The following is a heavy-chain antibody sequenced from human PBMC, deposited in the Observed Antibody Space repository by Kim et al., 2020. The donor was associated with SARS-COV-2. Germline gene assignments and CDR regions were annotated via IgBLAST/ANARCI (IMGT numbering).Heavy chain of an antibody. CDR1: GFSFSDYY. V-gene: IGHV3-11*01. CDR2: ISSRGNLV. Sequence: GSLRLSCAVSGFSFSDYYMTWIRQPPGKGLEWVSYISSRGNLVYYADSVKGRFTISRDNAKNSLYLQMNSLRAEDTAVYYRGPGEVSWFDPWGHGTLVT. J-gene: IGHJ5*02. CDR3: GPGEVSWFDP.